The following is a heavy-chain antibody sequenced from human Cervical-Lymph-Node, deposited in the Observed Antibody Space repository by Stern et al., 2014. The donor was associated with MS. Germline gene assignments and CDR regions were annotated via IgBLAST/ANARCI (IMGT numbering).Heavy chain of an antibody. Sequence: VQLVESGAEVKKPGASVKVSCKASGYTLTELSMHWVRQAPGKGLEWMGGFDPEDGETIYAQKFQGRVTMTEDTSTDTAYMELSRLRSEDTAVYYCATDGSDSSSWPFDLWGRGTLVTVSS. CDR2: FDPEDGET. CDR3: ATDGSDSSSWPFDL. V-gene: IGHV1-24*01. CDR1: GYTLTELS. J-gene: IGHJ2*01. D-gene: IGHD6-13*01.